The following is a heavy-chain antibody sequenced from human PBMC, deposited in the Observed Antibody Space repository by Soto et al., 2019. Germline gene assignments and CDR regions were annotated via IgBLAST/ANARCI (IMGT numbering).Heavy chain of an antibody. CDR1: GGSISSGDYY. V-gene: IGHV4-30-4*01. J-gene: IGHJ5*02. Sequence: QVQLQESGPGLVKPSQTLSLTCTVSGGSISSGDYYWSWIRQPPAKSLEWIGYIYYSGSTYYNPSLKSRVTISVDTSKNQFSLKLSSVTAADTAVYYCARVRKSGYYYESWFDPWGQGTLVTVSS. CDR2: IYYSGST. D-gene: IGHD3-22*01. CDR3: ARVRKSGYYYESWFDP.